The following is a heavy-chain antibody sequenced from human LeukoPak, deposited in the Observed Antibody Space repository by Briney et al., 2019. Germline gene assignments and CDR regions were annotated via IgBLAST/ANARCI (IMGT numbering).Heavy chain of an antibody. J-gene: IGHJ4*02. V-gene: IGHV3-21*01. Sequence: PGGSLRLSCAASGFTFSTYSMNWVRQAPGKGLEWVSSISSSTYIYYADSVKGRFTISRDNAKNSLYLQMNSLRADDTAVYYCARDMTTVSFDYWGQGTLVTVSS. CDR1: GFTFSTYS. D-gene: IGHD4-17*01. CDR3: ARDMTTVSFDY. CDR2: ISSSTYI.